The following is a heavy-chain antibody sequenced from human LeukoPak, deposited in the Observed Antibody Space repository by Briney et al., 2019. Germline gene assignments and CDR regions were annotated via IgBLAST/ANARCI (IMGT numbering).Heavy chain of an antibody. CDR3: TRDVGFRFDP. D-gene: IGHD2-15*01. CDR1: GFTFSNAW. CDR2: ISSTTNIR. V-gene: IGHV3-48*04. J-gene: IGHJ5*02. Sequence: PGGSLRLSCAASGFTFSNAWMSWVRQAPGKGLEWVSYISSTTNIRYYADSVKGRFTISRDNAKNSLYLQMHSLRAEDTALYYCTRDVGFRFDPWGQGTLVTVSS.